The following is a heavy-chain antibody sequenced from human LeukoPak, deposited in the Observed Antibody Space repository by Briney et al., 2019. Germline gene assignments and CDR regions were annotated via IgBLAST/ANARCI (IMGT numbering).Heavy chain of an antibody. D-gene: IGHD4-17*01. CDR2: IYRSGST. CDR3: ARHYGDYTKPFDY. Sequence: SETLSLTCAVSGYSISSGYYWGWIRQPPGKGLKWIGTIYRSGSTYYNPSLKSRVTISVDTSKNQLSLRLRSVTAADTAVYYCARHYGDYTKPFDYWGQGTLVTVS. V-gene: IGHV4-38-2*01. CDR1: GYSISSGYY. J-gene: IGHJ4*02.